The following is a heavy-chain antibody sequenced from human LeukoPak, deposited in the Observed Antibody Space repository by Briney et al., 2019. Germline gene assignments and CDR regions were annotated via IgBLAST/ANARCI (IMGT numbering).Heavy chain of an antibody. V-gene: IGHV4-4*07. J-gene: IGHJ4*02. Sequence: PSETLSLTCTVSGYSISSGYYWSWIRQPAEKGLEWIGRIHTSGNSDYNPSLKSRVTMSVDTSKNQFSLKLSSVTAADTAVYYCAREGSATARPFVSNDYWGQGTLVTVSS. CDR1: GYSISSGYY. CDR3: AREGSATARPFVSNDY. D-gene: IGHD6-6*01. CDR2: IHTSGNS.